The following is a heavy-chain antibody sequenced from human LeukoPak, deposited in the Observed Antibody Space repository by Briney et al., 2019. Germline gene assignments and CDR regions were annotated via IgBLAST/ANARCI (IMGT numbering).Heavy chain of an antibody. Sequence: GGSLRLSCAASGFTFSTYAMNWVRQAPGQGLEWVSAISGSGGSTYYADSVQGRFTISSDNTKNTLYLQMISLRADDTAVYYRAKGRTYSGSFFDNWGQGTLVTVCS. V-gene: IGHV3-23*01. J-gene: IGHJ4*02. CDR1: GFTFSTYA. D-gene: IGHD1-26*01. CDR2: ISGSGGST. CDR3: AKGRTYSGSFFDN.